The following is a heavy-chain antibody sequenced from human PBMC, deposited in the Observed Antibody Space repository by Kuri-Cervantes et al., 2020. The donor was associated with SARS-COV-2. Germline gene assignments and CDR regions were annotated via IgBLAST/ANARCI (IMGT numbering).Heavy chain of an antibody. CDR3: AREGSCSSTSCPSDY. V-gene: IGHV1-69*06. Sequence: SVKVSCKASGGTFSSYAISWVRQAPGQGLEWMGGIIPIFGTANYAQKFQGRVTITSDKSTSTAYMELSSLRSEDTAAYYCAREGSCSSTSCPSDYWGQGTLVTVSS. CDR2: IIPIFGTA. CDR1: GGTFSSYA. J-gene: IGHJ4*02. D-gene: IGHD2-2*01.